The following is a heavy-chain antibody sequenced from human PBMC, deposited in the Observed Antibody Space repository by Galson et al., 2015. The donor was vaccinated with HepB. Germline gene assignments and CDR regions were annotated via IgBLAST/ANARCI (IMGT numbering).Heavy chain of an antibody. Sequence: SLRLSCAASGFTFSSYAMSWVRQAPGKGLEWVSATSGSGGSTYYADSVKGRFTISRDNSKNTLYLQMNSLRAEDTAVYYCAKDPLAHGWWPRGDFFDYWGQGTLVTVSS. CDR3: AKDPLAHGWWPRGDFFDY. D-gene: IGHD2-15*01. CDR1: GFTFSSYA. CDR2: TSGSGGST. V-gene: IGHV3-23*01. J-gene: IGHJ4*02.